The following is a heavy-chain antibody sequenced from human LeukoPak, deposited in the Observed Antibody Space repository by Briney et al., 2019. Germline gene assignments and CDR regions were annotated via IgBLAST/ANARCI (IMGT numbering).Heavy chain of an antibody. Sequence: PSGTLSLTCTVSGDSIDSYYWSWIRQPQGKGMEWIGYIYYRGTTSYNPFLKSRVTISVDTSKNQFSLKLNSVTAADTAVYYCARLPRYGGYDHFDYWGQGILVIVSS. D-gene: IGHD5-12*01. V-gene: IGHV4-59*12. J-gene: IGHJ4*02. CDR2: IYYRGTT. CDR1: GDSIDSYY. CDR3: ARLPRYGGYDHFDY.